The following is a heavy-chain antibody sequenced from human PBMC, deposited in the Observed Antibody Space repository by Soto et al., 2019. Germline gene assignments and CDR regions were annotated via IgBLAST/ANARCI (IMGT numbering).Heavy chain of an antibody. Sequence: ASVKVSCKASGYTFTSYGISWVRQAPGQGLEWMGWISAYNGNTNYAQKLQGRVTMTTDTSTSTAYMELRSLRSDDTAVYYCARGPNVLLWLGELLYPDYWGQGNLVTVSS. J-gene: IGHJ4*02. CDR1: GYTFTSYG. V-gene: IGHV1-18*01. CDR3: ARGPNVLLWLGELLYPDY. D-gene: IGHD3-10*01. CDR2: ISAYNGNT.